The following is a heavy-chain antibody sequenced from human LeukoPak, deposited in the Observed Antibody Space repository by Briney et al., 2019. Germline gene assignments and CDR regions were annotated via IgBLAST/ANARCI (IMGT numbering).Heavy chain of an antibody. D-gene: IGHD3-10*01. CDR2: INPNNGDT. J-gene: IGHJ4*02. V-gene: IGHV1-2*02. Sequence: ASVEASCKASGYTFVAYFMHWVRQAPGQGLEWMGWINPNNGDTDSAQKFKGRVTMTRDTSISTVYMELTRLTSDDTAVYFCARDGALWVGDFTFYFDSWGQGSLVTVSS. CDR3: ARDGALWVGDFTFYFDS. CDR1: GYTFVAYF.